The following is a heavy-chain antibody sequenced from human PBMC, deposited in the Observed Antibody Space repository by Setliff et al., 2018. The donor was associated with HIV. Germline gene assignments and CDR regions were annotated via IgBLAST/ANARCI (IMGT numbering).Heavy chain of an antibody. J-gene: IGHJ6*02. CDR1: GFTFDDHG. D-gene: IGHD3-16*02. CDR3: AKDSITFGGVIGPEPYGMDV. CDR2: ISWDGGST. V-gene: IGHV3-43D*03. Sequence: PGGSLRLSCEVSGFTFDDHGMSWVRQAPGKGLEWVSLISWDGGSTYYADSVKGRFTISRDNSKNSLYLQMNSLRAEDTALYYCAKDSITFGGVIGPEPYGMDVWGQGTTVTVSS.